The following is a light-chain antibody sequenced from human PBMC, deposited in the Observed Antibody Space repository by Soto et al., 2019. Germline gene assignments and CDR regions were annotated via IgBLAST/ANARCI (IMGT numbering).Light chain of an antibody. CDR1: QSVSSN. J-gene: IGKJ1*01. CDR3: QQYNNWPRT. Sequence: EIVMTQSPATLSVFPGERATLSCRASQSVSSNLAWYQQKPGQAPRLLIYGASTRATGIPATFSGSGSGTEFTLTISSLQSEDFAVYYCQQYNNWPRTFGQGTKVEIK. CDR2: GAS. V-gene: IGKV3-15*01.